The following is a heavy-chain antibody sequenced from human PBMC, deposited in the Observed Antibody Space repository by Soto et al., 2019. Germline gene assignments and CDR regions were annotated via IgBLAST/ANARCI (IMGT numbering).Heavy chain of an antibody. Sequence: SEPLTLTYTVSGGNIRNHCGSWIRQPPGKGLEWIGYIYYSGSTNYNPSLKSRVTISVDTSKNRFSLKLSSVTAADTAVYYCARRGESGYDYWGQGTLVTVFS. CDR1: GGNIRNHC. CDR2: IYYSGST. V-gene: IGHV4-59*08. D-gene: IGHD3-22*01. CDR3: ARRGESGYDY. J-gene: IGHJ4*02.